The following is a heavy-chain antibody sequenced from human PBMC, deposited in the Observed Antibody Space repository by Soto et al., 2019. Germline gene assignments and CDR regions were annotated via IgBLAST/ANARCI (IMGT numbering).Heavy chain of an antibody. CDR1: GYTFTSYA. Sequence: QVQLVQSGAEVKKPGASVKVSCKASGYTFTSYAMHWVRQAPGQRLEWMGWINAGNGNTKYSQKFQGRVTITRDTSAGTADMELTSLKSEDTAVYCCARGVGSGLSDYWGQGTLVTVAS. CDR3: ARGVGSGLSDY. V-gene: IGHV1-3*01. J-gene: IGHJ4*02. D-gene: IGHD1-26*01. CDR2: INAGNGNT.